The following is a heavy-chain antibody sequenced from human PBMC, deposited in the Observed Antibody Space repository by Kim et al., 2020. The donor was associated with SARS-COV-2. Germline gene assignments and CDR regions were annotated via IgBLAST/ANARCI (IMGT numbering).Heavy chain of an antibody. V-gene: IGHV4-34*01. J-gene: IGHJ6*02. CDR1: GGSFSGYY. D-gene: IGHD3-22*01. Sequence: SETLSLTCAVYGGSFSGYYWSWIRQPPGKGLEWIGEINHSGSTNYNPSLKSRVTISVDTSKNQFSLKLSSVTAADTAVYYCARGIRIVDYYGMDVWGQGTTVTVSS. CDR3: ARGIRIVDYYGMDV. CDR2: INHSGST.